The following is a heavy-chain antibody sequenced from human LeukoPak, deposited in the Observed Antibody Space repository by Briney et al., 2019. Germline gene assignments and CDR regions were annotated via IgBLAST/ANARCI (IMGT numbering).Heavy chain of an antibody. V-gene: IGHV3-21*01. J-gene: IGHJ5*02. CDR3: ARDYYMGIVDQ. D-gene: IGHD3-22*01. CDR2: ISSSSSYI. CDR1: GFTFSSYT. Sequence: GGSLRLSCAASGFTFSSYTMKWVRQAPGKGLEWVSSISSSSSYIYYADSVKGRFTISRDNAKNSLYLQMNSLRAEDTAVYYCARDYYMGIVDQWGQGTRVTVSS.